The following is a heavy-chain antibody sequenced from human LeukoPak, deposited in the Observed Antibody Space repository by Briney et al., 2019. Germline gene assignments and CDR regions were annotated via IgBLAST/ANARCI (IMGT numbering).Heavy chain of an antibody. J-gene: IGHJ4*02. V-gene: IGHV1-69*01. CDR2: IIPIFGTA. D-gene: IGHD2-2*01. CDR3: ASRYCSSTSCYAPPGTGLDY. Sequence: SVKVSCKASGGTSSSYAISWVRQAPGQGLEWMGGIIPIFGTANYAQKFQGRVTITADESTSTAYMELSSLRSEDTAVYYCASRYCSSTSCYAPPGTGLDYWGQGTLVTVSS. CDR1: GGTSSSYA.